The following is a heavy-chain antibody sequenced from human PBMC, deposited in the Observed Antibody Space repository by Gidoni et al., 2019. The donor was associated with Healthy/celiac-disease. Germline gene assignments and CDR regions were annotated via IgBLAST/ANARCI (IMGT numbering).Heavy chain of an antibody. CDR3: ARVVVARPDYYYGMDV. J-gene: IGHJ6*02. D-gene: IGHD3-10*01. CDR1: GGSISSYY. CDR2: IYYSGST. V-gene: IGHV4-59*01. Sequence: QVQLQESGPGLVKPSETLSLTCPVSGGSISSYYWSWIRQPPGKGLEWIGYIYYSGSTNYNPSLKSRVTISVDTSKNQFSLKLSSVTAADTAVYYCARVVVARPDYYYGMDVWGQGTTVTVSS.